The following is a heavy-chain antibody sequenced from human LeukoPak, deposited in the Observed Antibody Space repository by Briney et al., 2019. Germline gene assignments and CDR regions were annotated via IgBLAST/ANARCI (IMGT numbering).Heavy chain of an antibody. J-gene: IGHJ4*02. CDR3: ARDPTYYDFWSGPWDY. Sequence: SETLSLTCTVSGGSISSCSYYWGWMRQPPGEGLEWIGCIYYSGSTYYNPSLKRRVTIAVDTSKNQFSLTLICVTAAHPPVYLCARDPTYYDFWSGPWDYWGQGTLVTVSS. D-gene: IGHD3-3*01. CDR1: GGSISSCSYY. CDR2: IYYSGST. V-gene: IGHV4-39*07.